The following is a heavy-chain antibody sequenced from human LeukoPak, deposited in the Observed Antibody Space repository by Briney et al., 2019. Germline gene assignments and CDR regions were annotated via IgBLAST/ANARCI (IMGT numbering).Heavy chain of an antibody. CDR2: ISGSGGST. CDR1: GFNLDHYT. Sequence: GGSLRLSCAASGFNLDHYTMHWVRQAPGKGLEWVSAISGSGGSTYYADSVKGRFTISRDNAKKSVYLQMNSLRVEDTAVYYCARAYSERYGLGYYYMDVWGKGTTVTISS. J-gene: IGHJ6*03. D-gene: IGHD1-26*01. CDR3: ARAYSERYGLGYYYMDV. V-gene: IGHV3-21*01.